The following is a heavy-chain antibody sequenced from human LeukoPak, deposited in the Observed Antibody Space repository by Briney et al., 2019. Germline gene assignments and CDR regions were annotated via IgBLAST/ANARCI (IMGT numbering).Heavy chain of an antibody. J-gene: IGHJ4*02. Sequence: PSATLSLTCTVSGGSISNSYWSWIRQPPGKGLEWIGYIYYIGDTSFNPSLTRRVIISLEKSKNQISLKLSSVTAADTAVYYCARRRGDFWSDYYAFDYWGQGTLVTICS. D-gene: IGHD3-3*01. V-gene: IGHV4-59*08. CDR1: GGSISNSY. CDR2: IYYIGDT. CDR3: ARRRGDFWSDYYAFDY.